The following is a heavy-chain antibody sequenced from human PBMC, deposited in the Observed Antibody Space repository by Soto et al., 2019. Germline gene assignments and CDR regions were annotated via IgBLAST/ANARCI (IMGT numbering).Heavy chain of an antibody. CDR1: GGTSSSYT. V-gene: IGHV1-69*02. CDR2: IIPILGIA. CDR3: AAGPAGDYAF. D-gene: IGHD4-17*01. J-gene: IGHJ4*02. Sequence: QVQLVQSGAEVKKPGSSVKVSCKASGGTSSSYTISWVRQAPGQGLEWMGRIIPILGIANYAQKFQGRVTITADKSTSTAYMELSSLRSEDTAVYYCAAGPAGDYAFWGQGTLVTVSS.